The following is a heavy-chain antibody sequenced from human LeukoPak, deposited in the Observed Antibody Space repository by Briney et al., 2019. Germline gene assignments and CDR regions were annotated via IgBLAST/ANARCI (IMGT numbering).Heavy chain of an antibody. D-gene: IGHD2-8*01. CDR1: GFTFSSYN. Sequence: GGSLRLSCAASGFTFSSYNMNWVRQAPGKGLEWVSSISSSSSYIYYADSVRGRFTISRDNAKNSLYLQINSLRAEDTAVYYCVRGLNGNSDSWGQGALVTVSS. CDR3: VRGLNGNSDS. V-gene: IGHV3-21*01. J-gene: IGHJ4*02. CDR2: ISSSSSYI.